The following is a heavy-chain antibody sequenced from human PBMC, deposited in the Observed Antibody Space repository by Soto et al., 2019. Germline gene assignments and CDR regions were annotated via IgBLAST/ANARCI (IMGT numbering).Heavy chain of an antibody. CDR2: ISGSGGST. Sequence: GGSLRLSCAASGFTFSSYAMSWVRQAPGKGLEWVSAISGSGGSTYYADSVKGRCTISRDNSKNTLYLQMNSLRAEDTAVYYCAKDGTYYYDSSTHGAFDIWGQGTMVTVSS. J-gene: IGHJ3*02. V-gene: IGHV3-23*01. CDR3: AKDGTYYYDSSTHGAFDI. CDR1: GFTFSSYA. D-gene: IGHD3-22*01.